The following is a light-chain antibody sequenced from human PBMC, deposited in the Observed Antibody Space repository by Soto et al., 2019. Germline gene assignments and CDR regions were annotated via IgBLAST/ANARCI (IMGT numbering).Light chain of an antibody. CDR3: QSYDSSLSGYV. Sequence: QSALTQSPSVSGAPGQRVTISCTGSSSNIGAGYDVHWYQQLQGTAPKLLIYDXXXXXXXXXXXXXGSKSGTSASLAITGXXXXXXXXXYCQSYDSSLSGYVFGTGTKLTVL. CDR2: DXX. CDR1: SSNIGAGYD. V-gene: IGLV1-40*01. J-gene: IGLJ1*01.